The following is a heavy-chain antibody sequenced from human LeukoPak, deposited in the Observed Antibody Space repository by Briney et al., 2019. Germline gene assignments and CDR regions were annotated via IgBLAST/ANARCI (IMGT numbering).Heavy chain of an antibody. V-gene: IGHV3-48*04. CDR1: GFTFSNYN. J-gene: IGHJ2*01. Sequence: GGSLRLSCAASGFTFSNYNMNWVRQAPGKGLEWVSYISSSSSTIYYADSVKGRFTISRDNAKNSLYLQMNSLRAEDTAVYYCAGRGVMRNWYFDLWGRGTLVSVSS. CDR3: AGRGVMRNWYFDL. CDR2: ISSSSSTI. D-gene: IGHD3-10*01.